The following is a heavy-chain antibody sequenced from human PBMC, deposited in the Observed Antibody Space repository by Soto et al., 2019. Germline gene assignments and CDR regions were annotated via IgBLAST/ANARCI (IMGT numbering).Heavy chain of an antibody. D-gene: IGHD6-13*01. CDR3: VKGGASYTSCWYAN. CDR2: IKDSGDST. CDR1: GFSFSNYA. J-gene: IGHJ4*02. Sequence: GGSQRLSCAASGFSFSNYAMHWVRQAPGKGLEWVSTIKDSGDSTYYLDSVRGRFTISRDYSRNTLYLQMTSLRAEDAALYHCVKGGASYTSCWYANWGQGILVTVSS. V-gene: IGHV3-23*01.